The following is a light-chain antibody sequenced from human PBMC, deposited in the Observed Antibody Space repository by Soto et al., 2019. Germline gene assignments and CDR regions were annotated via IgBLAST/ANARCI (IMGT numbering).Light chain of an antibody. Sequence: QSALTQPRSVSGSPGQSVTISCTGTSSDVGGYNYVSWYQHHPGKAPKLMIYDVSMRPSGVPDRFSGSKSGNTASLTISGLQAEDEADYYCCSYAGSPWVFGGGTKVTVL. V-gene: IGLV2-11*01. CDR2: DVS. CDR3: CSYAGSPWV. CDR1: SSDVGGYNY. J-gene: IGLJ3*02.